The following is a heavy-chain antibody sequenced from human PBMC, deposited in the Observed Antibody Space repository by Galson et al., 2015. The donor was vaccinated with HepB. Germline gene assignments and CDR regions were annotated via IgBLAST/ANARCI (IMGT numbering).Heavy chain of an antibody. V-gene: IGHV3-64D*06. J-gene: IGHJ4*02. CDR3: VKPMYSSSWSSFDH. CDR2: ISSNGGTT. D-gene: IGHD6-13*01. CDR1: GFTFSSYA. Sequence: SLRLSCAASGFTFSSYAMHWVRQAPGKGLEYVSAISSNGGTTYYADSVKGRFTIPRDNSKSTLYLQMSSLRPEDTAVYYCVKPMYSSSWSSFDHWGQGTLATVSS.